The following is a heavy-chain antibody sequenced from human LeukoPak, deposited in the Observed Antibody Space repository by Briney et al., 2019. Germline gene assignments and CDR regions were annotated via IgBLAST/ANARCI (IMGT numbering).Heavy chain of an antibody. J-gene: IGHJ5*02. Sequence: ASVKVSCKASGYTFTSYGISWVRQAPGQGLEWMGWISAYNGNTNYAQKLQGRVTMTTDTSTSTAYMELRSLRSDDTAVYYCARGQNYYDSSGSNNWFDPWGQGTLVTVSS. CDR2: ISAYNGNT. CDR1: GYTFTSYG. V-gene: IGHV1-18*01. D-gene: IGHD3-22*01. CDR3: ARGQNYYDSSGSNNWFDP.